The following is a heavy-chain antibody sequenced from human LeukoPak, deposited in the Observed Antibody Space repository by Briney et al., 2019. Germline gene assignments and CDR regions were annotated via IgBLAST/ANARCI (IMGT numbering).Heavy chain of an antibody. D-gene: IGHD1-26*01. Sequence: GGSLRLSCAASGFTFDNYRMSWVRHAPGKGLEWVSPVNADGGNTYYADSVKGRFTISRDNSKSTLILQMNSLRVEDTALYYCTKRVKYGGTWDHFADWGQGTLVTVSS. CDR2: VNADGGNT. J-gene: IGHJ4*02. CDR1: GFTFDNYR. CDR3: TKRVKYGGTWDHFAD. V-gene: IGHV3-23*01.